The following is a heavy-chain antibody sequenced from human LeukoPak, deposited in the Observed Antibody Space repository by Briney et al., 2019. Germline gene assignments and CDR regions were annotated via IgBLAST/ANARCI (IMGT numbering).Heavy chain of an antibody. D-gene: IGHD3-16*02. CDR3: AREGYYDYVWGSYRPGWFDP. CDR2: MNPNSGNT. V-gene: IGHV1-8*02. J-gene: IGHJ5*02. Sequence: GASVKVSCKASGYTFTGYYMHWVRQATGQGLEWMGWMNPNSGNTGYAQKFQGRVTMTRNTSISTAYMELSSLRSEDTAVYYCAREGYYDYVWGSYRPGWFDPWGQGTLVTVSS. CDR1: GYTFTGYY.